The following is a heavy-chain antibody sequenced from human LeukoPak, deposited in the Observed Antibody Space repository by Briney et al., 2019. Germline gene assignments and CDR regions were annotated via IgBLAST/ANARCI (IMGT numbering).Heavy chain of an antibody. V-gene: IGHV3-23*01. CDR2: ISGSGGST. CDR1: GFTFDNYA. J-gene: IGHJ4*02. Sequence: GGSLRLSSAASGFTFDNYAMTWVRQGPGKGLEWIATISGSGGSTYYADSVKGRFTISRDNSKNTLYLQMNSLRAEDTAVYYCAKDWGLWGQGTLVTVSA. D-gene: IGHD3-16*01. CDR3: AKDWGL.